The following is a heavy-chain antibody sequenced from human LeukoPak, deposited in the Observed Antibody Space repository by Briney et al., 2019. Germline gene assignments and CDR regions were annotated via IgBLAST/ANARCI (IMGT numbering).Heavy chain of an antibody. Sequence: SETLSLTCTVSGGSISSSSYYWGWIRQPPGKGLEWIGSIYYSGSTYYNPSLKSRVTISVYTSKNQFSLKLSSVTAADTAVYYCARVLSTVVTWHDAFDIWGQGTMVTVSS. CDR3: ARVLSTVVTWHDAFDI. CDR1: GGSISSSSYY. V-gene: IGHV4-39*01. J-gene: IGHJ3*02. D-gene: IGHD4-23*01. CDR2: IYYSGST.